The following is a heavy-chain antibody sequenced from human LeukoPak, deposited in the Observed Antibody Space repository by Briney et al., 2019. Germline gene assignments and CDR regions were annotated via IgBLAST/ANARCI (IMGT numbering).Heavy chain of an antibody. D-gene: IGHD6-13*01. J-gene: IGHJ4*02. Sequence: SETLSLTCTVSGGSISDYYCNWIRQPAGKGLEWIGRIYTSGSTNYNPFLKSRVTMSVDTSKNQFSLNLSSVTAADTAVYYCARDLAASGTGLGYWGQGTLVTVSS. CDR3: ARDLAASGTGLGY. V-gene: IGHV4-4*07. CDR1: GGSISDYY. CDR2: IYTSGST.